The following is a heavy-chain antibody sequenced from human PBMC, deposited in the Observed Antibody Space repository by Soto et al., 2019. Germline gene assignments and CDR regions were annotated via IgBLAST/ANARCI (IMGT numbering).Heavy chain of an antibody. J-gene: IGHJ6*02. CDR1: GGAISIANYY. Sequence: SETLSLTCTVSGGAISIANYYLNWIRQHPGKGLEWIGYINYRGSTHFHPSLKSRVTISVDTSKNRFSLKLTSVTAADTAVYYCARVSVVGRIDYDYGMDVWGQGPSVPVSS. CDR3: ARVSVVGRIDYDYGMDV. CDR2: INYRGST. D-gene: IGHD2-15*01. V-gene: IGHV4-31*03.